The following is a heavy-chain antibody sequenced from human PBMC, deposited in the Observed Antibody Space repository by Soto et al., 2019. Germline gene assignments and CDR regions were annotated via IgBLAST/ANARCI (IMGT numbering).Heavy chain of an antibody. CDR2: ISGSGGST. V-gene: IGHV3-23*01. CDR3: AKVKELPGHFDY. J-gene: IGHJ4*02. Sequence: HPGGSLRLSCAASGFTFSSYAMSWVRQAPGKGLEWVSAISGSGGSTYYADSVKGRFTISRDNSKNTLYLQMNSLRAEDTAVYYCAKVKELPGHFDYWGQGTLVTVSS. D-gene: IGHD1-26*01. CDR1: GFTFSSYA.